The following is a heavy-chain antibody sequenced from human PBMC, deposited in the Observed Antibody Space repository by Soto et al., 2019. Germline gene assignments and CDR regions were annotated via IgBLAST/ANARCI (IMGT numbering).Heavy chain of an antibody. J-gene: IGHJ4*02. CDR2: ISAYSANT. CDR1: GYTFSSYG. Sequence: ASVKVSCKASGYTFSSYGISWVRQVPGQGLEWMGWISAYSANTKYTQKFQGRVTMTTDTSTSTAYMELRSLRAEDTAVYYCETHLPNYWGQGTLVTVSS. CDR3: ETHLPNY. V-gene: IGHV1-18*01.